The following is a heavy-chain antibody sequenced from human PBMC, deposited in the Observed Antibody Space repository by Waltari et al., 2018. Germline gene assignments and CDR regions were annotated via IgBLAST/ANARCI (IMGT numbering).Heavy chain of an antibody. CDR2: IYSDGRT. V-gene: IGHV3-66*01. CDR1: GFTVSSNY. Sequence: EVQLVESGGGLVQPGGSLRLSCAASGFTVSSNYMSWVRRAPGKGLEWVSLIYSDGRTYYADSVKGRFTISRDNYKNTVYLQMSRLRVEDTAVYYCAKDAGPVAAEGDYWGQGTLVTVSS. D-gene: IGHD6-19*01. CDR3: AKDAGPVAAEGDY. J-gene: IGHJ4*02.